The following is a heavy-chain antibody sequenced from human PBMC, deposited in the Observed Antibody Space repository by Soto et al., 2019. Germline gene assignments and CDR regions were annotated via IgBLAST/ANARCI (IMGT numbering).Heavy chain of an antibody. D-gene: IGHD5-12*01. CDR3: ARDGSMVATGVFDY. CDR2: IWYDGSNK. Sequence: QVQLVESGGGVVQPGRSLRLSCAASGFTFSSYGMHWVRQAPGKGLEWVAVIWYDGSNKYYADSVKGRFTISRDNSKNRLYLQMNSLRAEDTAVYYCARDGSMVATGVFDYWGQGTLVTVSS. J-gene: IGHJ4*02. CDR1: GFTFSSYG. V-gene: IGHV3-33*01.